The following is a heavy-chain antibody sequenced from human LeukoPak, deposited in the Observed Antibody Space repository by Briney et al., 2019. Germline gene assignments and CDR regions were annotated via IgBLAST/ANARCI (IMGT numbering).Heavy chain of an antibody. CDR2: IYPDVSDT. J-gene: IGHJ4*02. CDR1: GYTFTSSW. Sequence: GESLKISCKGSGYTFTSSWIGWVRQMPGKGLEWMGIIYPDVSDTRYSPSFQGQVTISADKSISTAYLQWSSLKASDTAMYYCARRLPPSGAVDYWGQGTLVTVSS. CDR3: ARRLPPSGAVDY. V-gene: IGHV5-51*01. D-gene: IGHD1-26*01.